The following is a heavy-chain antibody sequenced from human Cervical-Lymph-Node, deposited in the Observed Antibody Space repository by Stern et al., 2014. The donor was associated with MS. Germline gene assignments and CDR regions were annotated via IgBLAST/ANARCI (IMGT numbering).Heavy chain of an antibody. J-gene: IGHJ6*02. D-gene: IGHD3-16*02. CDR3: ARDGGYHDYVWGSNRPDYYYFYGMDV. Sequence: EVQLEESGGGLVQPGGSLRLSCTASGFTFSNNWMSWVRQAPGKGLESVANIKQDGSEKYYVDSVKGRFTISRDNAKNSLYLHMNSLRVEDTAVYYCARDGGYHDYVWGSNRPDYYYFYGMDVWGQGTTVTVSS. CDR2: IKQDGSEK. CDR1: GFTFSNNW. V-gene: IGHV3-7*01.